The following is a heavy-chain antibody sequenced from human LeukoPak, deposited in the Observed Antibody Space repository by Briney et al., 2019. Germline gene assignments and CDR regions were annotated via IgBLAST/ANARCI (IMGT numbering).Heavy chain of an antibody. Sequence: PGGSLRLSCAASGFTFSSYAMSWVRQAPGKGLEWVSAISGSGGSTYYADSVKGRFTISRDNSKNTLYLQMNSLRAEDTAVYYCAKPIYYGDYKYGMDVWGQGTTVTVSS. CDR1: GFTFSSYA. CDR3: AKPIYYGDYKYGMDV. D-gene: IGHD4-17*01. V-gene: IGHV3-23*01. J-gene: IGHJ6*02. CDR2: ISGSGGST.